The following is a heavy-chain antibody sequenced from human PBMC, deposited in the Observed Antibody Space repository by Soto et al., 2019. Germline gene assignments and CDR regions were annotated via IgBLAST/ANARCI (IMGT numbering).Heavy chain of an antibody. J-gene: IGHJ3*02. D-gene: IGHD3-16*01. Sequence: SETLSLTCTVSGGSISSGGYYWSWIRQHPGKGLEWIGYIYYSGSTYYNPSLKSRVTISVDTSKNQLSLKLSSVTAADTAVYYCAGGGSDAFDIWGQGTMVTVSS. CDR2: IYYSGST. CDR3: AGGGSDAFDI. V-gene: IGHV4-31*03. CDR1: GGSISSGGYY.